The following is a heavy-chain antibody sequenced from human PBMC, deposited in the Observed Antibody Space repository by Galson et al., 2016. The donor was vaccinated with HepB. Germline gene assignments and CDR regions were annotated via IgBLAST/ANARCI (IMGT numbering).Heavy chain of an antibody. J-gene: IGHJ6*03. Sequence: SEILSLTCTVSGASISGSEYYWGWIRQPPGRGLEWIGSIYYTENTYYNPSLKSRVTISVDTSKNQFSLRLNSVTAADTGVYYCATGIVVAGKYYYYYMDVWGKGTTVTVSS. CDR2: IYYTENT. V-gene: IGHV4-39*01. CDR1: GASISGSEYY. CDR3: ATGIVVAGKYYYYYMDV. D-gene: IGHD6-19*01.